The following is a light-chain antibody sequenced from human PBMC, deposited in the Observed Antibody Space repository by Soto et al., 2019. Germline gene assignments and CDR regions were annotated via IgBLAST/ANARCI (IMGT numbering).Light chain of an antibody. CDR2: EVN. V-gene: IGLV2-8*01. J-gene: IGLJ1*01. CDR3: SSYPGSGND. Sequence: SALTQPPSASGSPGQSVAISCTGTSSDVGGYNYVSWYQQHPGKAPKLMIYEVNKRPSGVPDRFYGSKSGNTASLTVSGPQAEDEADYYCSSYPGSGNDFGTGTKVTV. CDR1: SSDVGGYNY.